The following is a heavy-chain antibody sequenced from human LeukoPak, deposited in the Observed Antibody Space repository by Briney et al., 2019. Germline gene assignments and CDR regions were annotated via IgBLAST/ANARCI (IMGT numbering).Heavy chain of an antibody. V-gene: IGHV3-53*01. CDR1: EFTVSSTY. CDR2: IYSGGST. D-gene: IGHD3-10*01. CDR3: ASTMVRGVKDAFDI. J-gene: IGHJ3*02. Sequence: GGSLRLSCAVSEFTVSSTYMSWVRQAPGKGLEWVSVIYSGGSTYYADSVKGRFTISRDNSKNTLYLQMNSLRAEDTAVYYCASTMVRGVKDAFDIWGQGTMVTVSS.